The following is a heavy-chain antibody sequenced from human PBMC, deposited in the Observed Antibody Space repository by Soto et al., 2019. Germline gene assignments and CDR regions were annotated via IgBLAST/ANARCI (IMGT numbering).Heavy chain of an antibody. CDR2: ISHDGSNE. CDR1: GFIFSTYA. J-gene: IGHJ4*02. D-gene: IGHD6-13*01. CDR3: AKDKSPYSRRYGILDY. Sequence: QVQLVESGGGVVQPGRSLRLSCAASGFIFSTYALHWVRQAPGKGLEWVAVISHDGSNEYYADSVKGRFTMSLDNSKNTLYLQMNSLRAEDAAVYYCAKDKSPYSRRYGILDYWGRGTLVTVSS. V-gene: IGHV3-30*18.